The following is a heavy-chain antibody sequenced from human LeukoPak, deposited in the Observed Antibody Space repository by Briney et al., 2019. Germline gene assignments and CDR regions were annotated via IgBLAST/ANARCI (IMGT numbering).Heavy chain of an antibody. V-gene: IGHV4-34*01. D-gene: IGHD6-19*01. Sequence: SETLSLTCAVYGGSFSGYYWSWIRQPPGKGLEWIGEINHSGSTNYNPSLKSRVTISVDTSKNQFSLKLSSVTAADTAVYYCASSTIAVAGSGGLDYWGQGTLVTVSS. J-gene: IGHJ4*02. CDR3: ASSTIAVAGSGGLDY. CDR1: GGSFSGYY. CDR2: INHSGST.